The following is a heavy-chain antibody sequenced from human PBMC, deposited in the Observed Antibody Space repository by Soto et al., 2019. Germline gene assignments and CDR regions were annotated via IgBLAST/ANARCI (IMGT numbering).Heavy chain of an antibody. CDR2: IYYSGST. Sequence: SETLSLTCTVSGGSISSYYWSWIRQPPGKGLEWIGYIYYSGSTNYNPSLKSRVTISVDTSKNQFSLKLSSVTAADTAVYYCARTALYCSGGSCYEWWFDPWGQGTLVTVSS. V-gene: IGHV4-59*01. CDR3: ARTALYCSGGSCYEWWFDP. J-gene: IGHJ5*02. CDR1: GGSISSYY. D-gene: IGHD2-15*01.